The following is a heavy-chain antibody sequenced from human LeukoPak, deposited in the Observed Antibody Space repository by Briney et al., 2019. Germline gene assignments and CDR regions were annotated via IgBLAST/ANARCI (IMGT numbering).Heavy chain of an antibody. CDR3: ARDSGRFDVFDI. J-gene: IGHJ3*02. D-gene: IGHD3-10*01. CDR2: IYSDGRT. Sequence: ETLSLTCAVYGGSFIGYDWTWVRQAPGKGLEWVSVIYSDGRTYYADSVKGRFTISRDNSKNTLYLQMNSLRAEDTAVYYCARDSGRFDVFDIWGQGTMVTVSS. CDR1: GGSFIGYD. V-gene: IGHV3-53*01.